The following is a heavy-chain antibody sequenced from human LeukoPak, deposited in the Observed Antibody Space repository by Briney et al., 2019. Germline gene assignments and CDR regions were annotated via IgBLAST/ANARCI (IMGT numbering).Heavy chain of an antibody. Sequence: SETLSLTCAVCGGSFSGYYWSWIRQPPGKGLEGIGEIKQSGSTNYNPSLRSRVTISVDTSKNHFSLNLTSVTAADTPVSYCATVAASGNYSSSMYSYGFGHWGQGTLVTVSS. CDR3: ATVAASGNYSSSMYSYGFGH. CDR1: GGSFSGYY. J-gene: IGHJ5*02. V-gene: IGHV4-34*01. D-gene: IGHD5-18*01. CDR2: IKQSGST.